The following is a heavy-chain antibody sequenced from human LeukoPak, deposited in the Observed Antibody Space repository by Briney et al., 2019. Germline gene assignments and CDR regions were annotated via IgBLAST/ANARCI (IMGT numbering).Heavy chain of an antibody. CDR2: IRYDGSNK. CDR1: GFTFSSYG. Sequence: PGGSLRLSCAAPGFTFSSYGMHWVRQAPGKGLEWVAFIRYDGSNKYYADSVKGRFTISRDNSKNTLYLQMNSLRAEDTAVYYCAATRGAMVRSRLDYWGQGTLVTVSS. D-gene: IGHD5-18*01. CDR3: AATRGAMVRSRLDY. V-gene: IGHV3-30*02. J-gene: IGHJ4*02.